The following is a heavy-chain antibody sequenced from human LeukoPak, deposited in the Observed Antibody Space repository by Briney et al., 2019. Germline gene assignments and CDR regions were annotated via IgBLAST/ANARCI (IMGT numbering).Heavy chain of an antibody. V-gene: IGHV3-21*01. Sequence: GGSLRLSCAAPGFTFSSYSMNWVRQAPGKGLEWVSSISSSSSYIYYADSVKGRFTISRDNAKNSLYLQMNSLRAEDTAVYYCTCDYDSSGYYFDYWGQGTLVTVSS. CDR2: ISSSSSYI. J-gene: IGHJ4*02. CDR1: GFTFSSYS. D-gene: IGHD3-22*01. CDR3: TCDYDSSGYYFDY.